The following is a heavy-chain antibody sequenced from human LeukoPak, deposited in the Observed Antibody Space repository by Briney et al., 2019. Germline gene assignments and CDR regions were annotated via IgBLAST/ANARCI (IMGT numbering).Heavy chain of an antibody. V-gene: IGHV4-4*07. CDR3: ARDQGGNPHNWFDP. Sequence: SETLSLACAVYGGSFSGYYWSWIRQPAGKGLEWIGRIYTSGSTNYNPSLKSRVTMSVDTSKNQFSLKLSSVTAADTAVYYCARDQGGNPHNWFDPWGQGTLVTVSS. J-gene: IGHJ5*02. D-gene: IGHD3-16*01. CDR1: GGSFSGYY. CDR2: IYTSGST.